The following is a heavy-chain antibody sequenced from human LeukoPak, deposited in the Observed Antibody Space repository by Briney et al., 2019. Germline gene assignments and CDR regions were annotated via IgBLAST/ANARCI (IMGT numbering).Heavy chain of an antibody. Sequence: GESLKISCQASGYSFTRYWIAWVRQMPGKGLEWMGIIYPGDSDTRYSPSFQGQVTISADKSISTAYPQWSSLKASDSAMYYCAIQATVTTHLDYWGQGTLVTVSP. CDR3: AIQATVTTHLDY. D-gene: IGHD4-17*01. J-gene: IGHJ4*02. V-gene: IGHV5-51*01. CDR1: GYSFTRYW. CDR2: IYPGDSDT.